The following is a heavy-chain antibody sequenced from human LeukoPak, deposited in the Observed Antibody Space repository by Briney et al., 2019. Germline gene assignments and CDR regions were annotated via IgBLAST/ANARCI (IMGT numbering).Heavy chain of an antibody. CDR3: ARGPGLDSNRGYFDY. Sequence: SETLSLTCTVSGGSISSSSYYWGWIRQPPGKGLEWIGSIYYSGSTYYNPSLKSRVTISVDTSKNQFSLKLSSVTAADTAVYYCARGPGLDSNRGYFDYWGQGTLVTVSS. CDR1: GGSISSSSYY. CDR2: IYYSGST. V-gene: IGHV4-39*07. D-gene: IGHD4-11*01. J-gene: IGHJ4*02.